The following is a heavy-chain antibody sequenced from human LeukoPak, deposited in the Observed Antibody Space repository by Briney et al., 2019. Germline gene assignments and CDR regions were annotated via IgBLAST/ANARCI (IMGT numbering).Heavy chain of an antibody. Sequence: GGSLRLFCAASGFTFSSYAMSWVRQAPGKGLEWVSAISGSGGSTYYADSVKGRFTISRDNSKNTLYLQMNSLRAEDTAVYYCAKDTNYGDSPYWGQGTLVTVSS. CDR1: GFTFSSYA. J-gene: IGHJ4*02. V-gene: IGHV3-23*01. CDR2: ISGSGGST. D-gene: IGHD4-17*01. CDR3: AKDTNYGDSPY.